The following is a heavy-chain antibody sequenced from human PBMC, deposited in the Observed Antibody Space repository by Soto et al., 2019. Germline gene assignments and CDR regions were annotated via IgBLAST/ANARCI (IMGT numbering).Heavy chain of an antibody. Sequence: EVQLVESGGGLVQPGRSLRLSCAASGFTFDDYAMHWVRQAPGKGLEWVSGISWNSGSIGYAYSVKGRFTISRDNAKNSLYLQMNSLRAEDTALYYCAKDLKGDIVVVPAVKDPYYYYMDVWGKGTTVTVSS. V-gene: IGHV3-9*01. J-gene: IGHJ6*03. CDR3: AKDLKGDIVVVPAVKDPYYYYMDV. D-gene: IGHD2-2*01. CDR2: ISWNSGSI. CDR1: GFTFDDYA.